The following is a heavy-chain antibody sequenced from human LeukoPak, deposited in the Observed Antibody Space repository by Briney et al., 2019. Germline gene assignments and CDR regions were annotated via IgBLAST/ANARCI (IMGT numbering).Heavy chain of an antibody. CDR3: ARDRVVTFYDAFDI. D-gene: IGHD4-23*01. CDR1: GGSISSGGYY. CDR2: IYYSGST. J-gene: IGHJ3*02. V-gene: IGHV4-31*03. Sequence: PSETLSLTCTVSGGSISSGGYYWSWIRQRPGKGLEWIGYIYYSGSTYYNPSLKSRVTISVDTSKNQFSLKLSSVTAADTAVYYCARDRVVTFYDAFDIWGQGTMVTVSS.